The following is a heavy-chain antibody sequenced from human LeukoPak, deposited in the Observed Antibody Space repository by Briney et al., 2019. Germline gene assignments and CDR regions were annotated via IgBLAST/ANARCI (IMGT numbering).Heavy chain of an antibody. CDR1: GYSISSDYY. J-gene: IGHJ4*02. CDR3: ARALTPGYCSGGTCSYFDY. D-gene: IGHD2-15*01. Sequence: PSETLSLTCAVSGYSISSDYYWGWIRQPPGKGLEWIGTIYHSGTTYYNPSLKSRVTMSVDTSKNQFSLRLTSVTAADTAVYYCARALTPGYCSGGTCSYFDYWGQGTLVTVSS. V-gene: IGHV4-38-2*01. CDR2: IYHSGTT.